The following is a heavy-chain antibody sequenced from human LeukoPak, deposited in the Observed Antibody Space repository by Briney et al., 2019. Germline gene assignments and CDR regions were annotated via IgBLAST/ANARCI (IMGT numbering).Heavy chain of an antibody. CDR1: LGSISSYY. D-gene: IGHD2/OR15-2a*01. Sequence: SETLSLTCTVSLGSISSYYWSWIRQPPGKGLEWIGYIYYSGSTKYKPSLKSRDTISVHTSKNQFSLKLSSVTSADTAVYYCASASLNIYAFDIWGQGTMVTVSS. CDR2: IYYSGST. V-gene: IGHV4-59*01. J-gene: IGHJ3*02. CDR3: ASASLNIYAFDI.